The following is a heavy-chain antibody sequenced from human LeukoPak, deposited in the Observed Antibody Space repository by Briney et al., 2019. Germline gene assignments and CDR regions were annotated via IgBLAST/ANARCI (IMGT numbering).Heavy chain of an antibody. Sequence: SETLSLTCTVSGGSISSDYWSWIRQPPGKGLEWIGRIYYIGNTKYNPSLKSRVTISIDTSKNQFSLKLSSVTAADTAVYYCARVLYDSSGYDYLDYWGQGTLVTVSS. CDR3: ARVLYDSSGYDYLDY. CDR1: GGSISSDY. D-gene: IGHD3-22*01. V-gene: IGHV4-59*12. CDR2: IYYIGNT. J-gene: IGHJ4*02.